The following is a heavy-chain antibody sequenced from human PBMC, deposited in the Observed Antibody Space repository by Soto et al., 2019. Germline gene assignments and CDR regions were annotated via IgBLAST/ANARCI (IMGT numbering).Heavy chain of an antibody. J-gene: IGHJ4*02. Sequence: EVQLVESGGGLVQPGGSLRLSCAASGLTVSNNHMSWVRQAPGRGLEWVSVIYSGGRTHNADSVKGRFTISRDNSKNTLYLQMNSLRVEDTAVYYCARDRDGLDYWGQGTLVTVSS. CDR3: ARDRDGLDY. CDR2: IYSGGRT. CDR1: GLTVSNNH. V-gene: IGHV3-66*01.